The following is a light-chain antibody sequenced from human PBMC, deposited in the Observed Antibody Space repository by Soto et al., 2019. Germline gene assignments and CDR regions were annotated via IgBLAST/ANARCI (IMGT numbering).Light chain of an antibody. V-gene: IGKV3-20*01. J-gene: IGKJ1*01. Sequence: EIVLTQSAATLSLSLGERATLSCRASQTVGGRYLAWFQQKPGQTPRLLIYGASTRAAGVPDRFSGSGSWTDFSLTINRLEPEDFAVYYCLQYVSSPWTFGQGTKVEV. CDR2: GAS. CDR1: QTVGGRY. CDR3: LQYVSSPWT.